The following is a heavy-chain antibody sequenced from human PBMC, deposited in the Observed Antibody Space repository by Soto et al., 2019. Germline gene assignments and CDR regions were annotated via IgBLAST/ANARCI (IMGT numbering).Heavy chain of an antibody. J-gene: IGHJ2*01. CDR3: ARDIYDILTGAWYFDL. CDR2: IYYSGST. Sequence: QVQLQESGPGLVKPSETLSLTCTVSGGSVSSGSYYWSWIRQPPGKGLEWIGYIYYSGSTNYNPSLKSRVTISVDTSKNQFSLKLSSVTAADTAVYYCARDIYDILTGAWYFDLWGRGTLVTVSS. D-gene: IGHD3-9*01. CDR1: GGSVSSGSYY. V-gene: IGHV4-61*01.